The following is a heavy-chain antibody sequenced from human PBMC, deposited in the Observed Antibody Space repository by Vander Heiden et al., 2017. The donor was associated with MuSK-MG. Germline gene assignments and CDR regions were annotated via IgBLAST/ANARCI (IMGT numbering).Heavy chain of an antibody. J-gene: IGHJ6*02. CDR2: ISISSYM. Sequence: EVQLVDSGGGLVKPGGSLRLSCAASGFTFSSYNMNWVRQAPGKGLEWVSSISISSYMYYADSVKGRFTISRDNAKNSLSLQMNSLRAEDTAVYYCARALLWFGEDGREVWGQGTKGTVSS. D-gene: IGHD3-10*01. CDR3: ARALLWFGEDGREV. V-gene: IGHV3-21*02. CDR1: GFTFSSYN.